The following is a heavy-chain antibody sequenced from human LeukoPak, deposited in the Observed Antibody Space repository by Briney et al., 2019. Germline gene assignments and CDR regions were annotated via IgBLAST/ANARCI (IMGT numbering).Heavy chain of an antibody. CDR1: GFTFSSYA. V-gene: IGHV3-30-3*01. J-gene: IGHJ4*02. CDR2: ISYDGSNK. Sequence: GGSLRLSCAASGFTFSSYAMHWVRQAPGKGLEWVAVISYDGSNKYYADSVKGRFTISRDNSKNTLYLQMNSLRAEDTAVYYCAKGGSGWYVGLFDYWGQGTLVTVSS. CDR3: AKGGSGWYVGLFDY. D-gene: IGHD6-19*01.